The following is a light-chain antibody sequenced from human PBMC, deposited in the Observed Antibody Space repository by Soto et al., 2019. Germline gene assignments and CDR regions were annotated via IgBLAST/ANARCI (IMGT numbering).Light chain of an antibody. J-gene: IGKJ2*01. V-gene: IGKV3-11*01. Sequence: EIVLTQSPATLSLCPGERATLSCRASQSVSSYLAWYQQKPGQAPRLLIYDAFNTATGIPARFSGSGSGTDFTLTISSLEPEDFAVYYCQQRSSWPHTFGQGTKLEIK. CDR3: QQRSSWPHT. CDR1: QSVSSY. CDR2: DAF.